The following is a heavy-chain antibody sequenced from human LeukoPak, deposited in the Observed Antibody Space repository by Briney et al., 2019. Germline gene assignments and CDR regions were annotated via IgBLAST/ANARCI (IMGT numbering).Heavy chain of an antibody. CDR2: ISYDGSNE. Sequence: GGSLRLSCAASGFTFSYYVIHWVRQAPGKGLEWVAVISYDGSNEYYADSVKGRFTISRDNSKNTVYLQMNSLRAEDTAVYYRAKLKDPYGSGSPTYFDFWGQGTVVTVSS. CDR1: GFTFSYYV. J-gene: IGHJ4*02. V-gene: IGHV3-30*18. D-gene: IGHD3-10*01. CDR3: AKLKDPYGSGSPTYFDF.